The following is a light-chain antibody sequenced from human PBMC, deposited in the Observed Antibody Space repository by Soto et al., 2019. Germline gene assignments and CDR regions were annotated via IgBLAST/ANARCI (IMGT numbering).Light chain of an antibody. J-gene: IGKJ5*01. V-gene: IGKV3-20*01. Sequence: EIVVSQSPATLSLSPGERATLSCRASQSVSSDLAWYHQKPGQAPRLLIYGASTRATGIPARFSGSGSGTEFTLTINRLEPEDFAVYYCQQYGSSPRITFGQGTRLEIK. CDR2: GAS. CDR1: QSVSSD. CDR3: QQYGSSPRIT.